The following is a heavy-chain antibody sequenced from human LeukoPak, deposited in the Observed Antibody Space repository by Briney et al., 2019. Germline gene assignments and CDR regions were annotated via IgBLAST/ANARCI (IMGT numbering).Heavy chain of an antibody. V-gene: IGHV1-2*06. CDR1: GYTFTSYY. Sequence: ASVKVSCKASGYTFTSYYMHWVRQAPGQGLEWMGRINPNSGGTNYAQKFQGRVTMTRDTSISTAYMELSRLRSDDTAVYYCAKIVGATNEVFDYWGQGTLVTVSS. D-gene: IGHD1-26*01. CDR2: INPNSGGT. CDR3: AKIVGATNEVFDY. J-gene: IGHJ4*02.